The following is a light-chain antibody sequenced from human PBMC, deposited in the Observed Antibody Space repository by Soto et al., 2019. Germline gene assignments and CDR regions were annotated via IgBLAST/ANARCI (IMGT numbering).Light chain of an antibody. Sequence: DIQMTQSPSTLSASVGDRVTITCRASQSISSWLAWYQQKPGKAPKLLIYDASSLDTGVPSRFSGSGSGTEFTLNISSLQPDDFAAYYCQQYNRYSWTFGQGTKVDI. V-gene: IGKV1-5*01. CDR3: QQYNRYSWT. J-gene: IGKJ1*01. CDR1: QSISSW. CDR2: DAS.